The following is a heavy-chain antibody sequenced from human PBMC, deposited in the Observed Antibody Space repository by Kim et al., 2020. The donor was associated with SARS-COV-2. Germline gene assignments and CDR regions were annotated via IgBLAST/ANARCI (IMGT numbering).Heavy chain of an antibody. J-gene: IGHJ4*02. Sequence: ASVKVSCKTSGYTFSSYYLHWVRQAPGQGLEWMGLINTREGNATYAQTFPDRLILTRDASTTTAYLDMSSLISEDTALYYCARSGEDDLSPSFDYLGQGT. CDR3: ARSGEDDLSPSFDY. D-gene: IGHD2-21*01. CDR1: GYTFSSYY. V-gene: IGHV1-46*01. CDR2: INTREGNA.